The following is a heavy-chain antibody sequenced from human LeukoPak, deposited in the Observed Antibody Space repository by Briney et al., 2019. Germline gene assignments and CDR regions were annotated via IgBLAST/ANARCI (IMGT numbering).Heavy chain of an antibody. J-gene: IGHJ5*02. Sequence: SVKVSCKASGGTFSSYAISWVRQAPGQGLEWMGGIIPIFGTANYAQKFQGRVTITADESTSTAYMELSSLRSEDTAVYYCAREVPAAIGWFDPWGQGTLVTVSS. CDR2: IIPIFGTA. V-gene: IGHV1-69*13. CDR3: AREVPAAIGWFDP. D-gene: IGHD2-2*02. CDR1: GGTFSSYA.